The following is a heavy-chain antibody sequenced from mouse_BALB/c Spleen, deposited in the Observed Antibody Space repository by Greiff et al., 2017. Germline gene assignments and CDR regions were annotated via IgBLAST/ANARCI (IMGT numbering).Heavy chain of an antibody. V-gene: IGHV1-54*01. D-gene: IGHD1-2*01. CDR3: ARCGTANAMDY. CDR2: INPGSGGT. CDR1: GYAFTNYL. J-gene: IGHJ4*01. Sequence: QVQLQQSGAELVRPGTSVKVSCKASGYAFTNYLIEWVKQRPGQGLEWIGVINPGSGGTNYNEKFKGKATLTADKSSSTAYMQLSSLTSDDSAVYFCARCGTANAMDYWGQGTTLTVSS.